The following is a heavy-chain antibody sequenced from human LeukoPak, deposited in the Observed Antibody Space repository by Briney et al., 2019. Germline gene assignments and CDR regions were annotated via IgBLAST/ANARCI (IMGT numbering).Heavy chain of an antibody. V-gene: IGHV3-7*01. CDR3: ARDPYYYDSSGYYYGFDY. CDR2: IKQDGSEK. J-gene: IGHJ4*02. D-gene: IGHD3-22*01. CDR1: GFTFSSYW. Sequence: GGSLRLSCAASGFTFSSYWMSWVRQAPGKGLEWVANIKQDGSEKYYVDSVKGRFTISRDNAKNSLYLQMNSLRAEDTAVYYCARDPYYYDSSGYYYGFDYWGQGTLVTVSS.